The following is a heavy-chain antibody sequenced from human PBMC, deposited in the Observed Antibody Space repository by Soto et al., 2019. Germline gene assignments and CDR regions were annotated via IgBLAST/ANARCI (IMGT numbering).Heavy chain of an antibody. CDR2: ISGSGGST. D-gene: IGHD2-15*01. J-gene: IGHJ4*02. CDR1: GFTFSTYA. V-gene: IGHV3-23*01. CDR3: AKRYCSGCSCSYFDY. Sequence: EVQLLESGGGLVQPGGSLRLSCAASGFTFSTYAMSWVRQAPGKGLEWVSAISGSGGSTYYADSVKGRFTISRDNSKNTLYLQMNSLRADDTAVYYCAKRYCSGCSCSYFDYWGQGTLVTVSS.